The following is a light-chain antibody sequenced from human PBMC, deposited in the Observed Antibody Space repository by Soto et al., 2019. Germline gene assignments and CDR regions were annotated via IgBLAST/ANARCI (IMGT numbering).Light chain of an antibody. CDR1: QSVSSN. J-gene: IGKJ2*01. CDR3: QQYNNWPPLYT. V-gene: IGKV3-15*01. Sequence: EIVMTQSPATLSVSPGERATLSCRASQSVSSNLAWYQQKPGQAPRLLIYGASTRATGIPARFSGSGSGTELTLTNSSLQSEDFAVYYCQQYNNWPPLYTFGQGTKLEIK. CDR2: GAS.